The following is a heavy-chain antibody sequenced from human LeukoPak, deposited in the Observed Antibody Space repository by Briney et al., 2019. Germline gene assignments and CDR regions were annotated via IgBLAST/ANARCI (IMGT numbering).Heavy chain of an antibody. CDR1: GGFISSYY. J-gene: IGHJ4*02. CDR3: AGDFEY. CDR2: IYTSGTT. V-gene: IGHV4-4*07. Sequence: SETLSLTCSVSGGFISSYYWSWIRQPAGKGLEWIGRIYTSGTTNYNPSLKSRLTMSIDTSKNQFSLKLSSVNAADTAVYYCAGDFEYWGQGILVTVSS.